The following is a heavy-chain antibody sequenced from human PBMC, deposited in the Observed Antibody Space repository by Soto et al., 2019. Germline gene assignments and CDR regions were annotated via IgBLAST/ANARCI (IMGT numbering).Heavy chain of an antibody. CDR3: ARAYPETYYYDSSGYRRAFDI. V-gene: IGHV4-31*03. J-gene: IGHJ3*02. Sequence: QVQLQESGPGLVKPSQTLSLTCTVSGGSISSGGYYWSWIRQHPGKGLEWIGYIYYSGSTYYNPSLKSRVTISVDTSKNQFSLKLSSVTAADTAVYYCARAYPETYYYDSSGYRRAFDIWGQGTMVTVSS. D-gene: IGHD3-22*01. CDR1: GGSISSGGYY. CDR2: IYYSGST.